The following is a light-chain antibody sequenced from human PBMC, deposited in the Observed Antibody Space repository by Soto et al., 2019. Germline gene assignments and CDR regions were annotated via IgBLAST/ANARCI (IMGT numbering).Light chain of an antibody. CDR1: QSISSSY. Sequence: EIVFTQSPCTLSLSQGERATLSCRASQSISSSYVAWYQQKPGQAPRLLIYGASSRATGIPDRFSGSGSGTEFTLTISSLQSEDFAVYYCQQYGSSPWTFGQRTKADI. J-gene: IGKJ1*01. CDR2: GAS. V-gene: IGKV3-20*01. CDR3: QQYGSSPWT.